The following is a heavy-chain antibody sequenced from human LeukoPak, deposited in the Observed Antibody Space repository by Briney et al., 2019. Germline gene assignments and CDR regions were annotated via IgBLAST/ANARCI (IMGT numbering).Heavy chain of an antibody. CDR2: IYYSGNT. CDR3: ARLRSNSFPDY. D-gene: IGHD6-13*01. V-gene: IGHV4-59*07. Sequence: PSDTLSLTCTVSGGSISGYYWTWIRQPPAKGLEGIGYIYYSGNTNYNPSLKSRVTISVDTSKNQFSLQLTFVTAADTAIYYCARLRSNSFPDYWGQGTLVTVSS. J-gene: IGHJ4*02. CDR1: GGSISGYY.